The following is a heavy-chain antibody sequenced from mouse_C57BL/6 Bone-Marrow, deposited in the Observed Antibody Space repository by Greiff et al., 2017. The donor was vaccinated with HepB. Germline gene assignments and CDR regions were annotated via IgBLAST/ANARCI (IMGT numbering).Heavy chain of an antibody. V-gene: IGHV1-64*01. D-gene: IGHD2-1*01. CDR3: ASEKLLLFAY. CDR1: GYTFTSSW. CDR2: IHPNSGST. J-gene: IGHJ3*01. Sequence: VQLQQPGAELVKPGASVKLSCKASGYTFTSSWMRWVKQRPGQGLEWIGMIHPNSGSTNSNEKFKSKATLTVDKSSSTAYMQLSSLTSEDSAVYDYASEKLLLFAYWGQGTRVTVT.